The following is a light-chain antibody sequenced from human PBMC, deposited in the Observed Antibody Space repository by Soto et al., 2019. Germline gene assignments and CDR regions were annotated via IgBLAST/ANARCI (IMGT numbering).Light chain of an antibody. Sequence: QAVVTQPPSVSGAPGQRVTISCSGSSSNIGAGYGVHWYQQVPGTAPKLLIYANTNRPSGVPDRFSGSKSGTSASLAITGLQAEDEADYYCQSSDSSLSGSVFGGGTKLTVL. CDR1: SSNIGAGYG. V-gene: IGLV1-40*01. CDR3: QSSDSSLSGSV. J-gene: IGLJ3*02. CDR2: ANT.